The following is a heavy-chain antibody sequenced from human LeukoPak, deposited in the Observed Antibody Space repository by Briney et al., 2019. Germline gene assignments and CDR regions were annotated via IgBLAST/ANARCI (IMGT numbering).Heavy chain of an antibody. D-gene: IGHD2-21*01. V-gene: IGHV3-21*01. CDR1: GFTFSSYS. J-gene: IGHJ4*02. Sequence: GGSLRLSCAASGFTFSSYSMNWVRQAPGKGLEWVSSISSSSSYIYYADSVKGRFTISRDNAKNSLYLQMNSLRAEDTAVYYCARDPSPYCGGDCHSGYWGQGTLVTVSS. CDR2: ISSSSSYI. CDR3: ARDPSPYCGGDCHSGY.